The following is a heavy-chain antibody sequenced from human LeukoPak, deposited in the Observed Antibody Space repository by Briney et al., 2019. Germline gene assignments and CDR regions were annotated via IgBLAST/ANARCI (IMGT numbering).Heavy chain of an antibody. Sequence: GASVKVSCKASGYIFTVHYLQWVRQAPGQGLEWMGWINPNNGVTSCAQKFQGRVTVTRDTSVSTTYMELSRLTSDDTAVYYCAREYCGSYSCHYFDYWGQGTLVTVSS. J-gene: IGHJ4*02. CDR3: AREYCGSYSCHYFDY. D-gene: IGHD2-2*01. V-gene: IGHV1-2*02. CDR2: INPNNGVT. CDR1: GYIFTVHY.